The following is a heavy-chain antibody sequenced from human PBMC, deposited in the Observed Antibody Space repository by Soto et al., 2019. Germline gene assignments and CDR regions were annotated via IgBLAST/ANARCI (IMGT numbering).Heavy chain of an antibody. V-gene: IGHV4-39*01. CDR3: ARTASSGWEYYFDY. CDR1: GGSISGSSYY. CDR2: IYYSGST. J-gene: IGHJ4*02. Sequence: SETLCLTCTVAGGSISGSSYYWGWIRQPPGKGLEWIGSIYYSGSTYYNPSLKSRVTISVDTSKNQFSLKLSSVTAADTAVYYCARTASSGWEYYFDYWGQGTLVTVSS. D-gene: IGHD6-19*01.